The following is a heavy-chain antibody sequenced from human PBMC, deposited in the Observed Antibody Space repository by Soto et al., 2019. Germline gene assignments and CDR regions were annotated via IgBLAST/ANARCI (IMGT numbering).Heavy chain of an antibody. CDR3: ARDYYYDSSGYVDAFDI. D-gene: IGHD3-22*01. CDR2: ISAYNGNT. J-gene: IGHJ3*02. CDR1: GYTFTSYG. V-gene: IGHV1-18*01. Sequence: ASVKVSCKASGYTFTSYGISWVRQAPGQGLEWMGWISAYNGNTNYAQKLQGRVTMTTDTSTSTAYMELRSLRSDDTAVYYCARDYYYDSSGYVDAFDIWGQGTMVTVS.